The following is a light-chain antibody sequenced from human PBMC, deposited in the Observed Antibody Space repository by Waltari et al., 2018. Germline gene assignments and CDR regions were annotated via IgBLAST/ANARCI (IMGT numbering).Light chain of an antibody. V-gene: IGKV3-11*01. Sequence: EIVLTQSPATLSLSPGERATLSCRASHSVREYLAWYQQRPGQAPRLLIYDASNRATGIPDRFSGSGFGTDFSLTISRLEPEDFAVYYCQNHERLPATFGQGTKVEIK. CDR1: HSVREY. CDR2: DAS. CDR3: QNHERLPAT. J-gene: IGKJ1*01.